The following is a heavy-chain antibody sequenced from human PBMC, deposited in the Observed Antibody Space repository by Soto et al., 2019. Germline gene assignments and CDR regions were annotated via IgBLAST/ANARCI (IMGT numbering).Heavy chain of an antibody. D-gene: IGHD3-3*01. J-gene: IGHJ6*02. CDR3: AKRKGVTIFGVVIILDYDYYGMDV. CDR1: GFTFSSYA. V-gene: IGHV3-23*01. Sequence: GGSLRLSCAASGFTFSSYAMSWVRQAPGKGLEWVSAISGSGGSTYYADSVKGRFTISRDNSKNTLYLQMNSLRAADTAVYYCAKRKGVTIFGVVIILDYDYYGMDVWGQGTTVTVSS. CDR2: ISGSGGST.